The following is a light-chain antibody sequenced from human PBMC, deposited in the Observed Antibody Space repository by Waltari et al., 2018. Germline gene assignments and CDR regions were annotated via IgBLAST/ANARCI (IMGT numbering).Light chain of an antibody. J-gene: IGLJ1*01. CDR2: EVT. CDR3: CSYAGLGIYV. Sequence: QSGLTQPASVSGSPGQSITISCTGTSSDGGNYNLVSWYQQYPGKAPKLMVYEVTKRTSVVSDRFSCSKSGNTASLTIYGLQSEYDADYYCCSYAGLGIYVFGTGTKVTVL. CDR1: SSDGGNYNL. V-gene: IGLV2-23*02.